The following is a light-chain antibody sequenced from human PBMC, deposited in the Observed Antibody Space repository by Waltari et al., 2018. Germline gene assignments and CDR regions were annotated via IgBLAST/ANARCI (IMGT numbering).Light chain of an antibody. J-gene: IGLJ3*02. V-gene: IGLV3-19*01. CDR2: GKD. CDR3: SSRNGRANQVV. Sequence: SSELTQDPAVSVALGQTVRITCQGDSLRTSYPSWYQLKPGQAPVLVIYGKDKRPSGIPDRISGYSSGATSSLTITGAQAEDEADYYCSSRNGRANQVVFAGGTKVTVL. CDR1: SLRTSY.